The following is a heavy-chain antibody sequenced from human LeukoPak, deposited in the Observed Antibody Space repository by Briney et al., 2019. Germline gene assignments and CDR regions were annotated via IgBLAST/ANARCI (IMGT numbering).Heavy chain of an antibody. Sequence: GGSLRLSCEASGFTFSAYAMNWVRQAPGKGLEWVLGISGSGTSTYFADSVQGRFTISRDNSENTLYLQMNSLRAEDTAVYYCAKLSGSGSYGWVDYWGQGTLVTVSS. J-gene: IGHJ4*02. CDR1: GFTFSAYA. CDR2: ISGSGTST. D-gene: IGHD3-10*01. V-gene: IGHV3-23*01. CDR3: AKLSGSGSYGWVDY.